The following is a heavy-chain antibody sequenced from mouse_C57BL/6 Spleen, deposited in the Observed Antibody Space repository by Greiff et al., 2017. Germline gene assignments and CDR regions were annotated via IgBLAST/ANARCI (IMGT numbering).Heavy chain of an antibody. V-gene: IGHV5-17*01. J-gene: IGHJ3*01. CDR3: ARRDYEAWFAY. Sequence: EVQRVESGGGLVKPGGSLKLSCAASGFTFSDYGMHWVRQAPEKGLEWVAYISSGSSTIYYADTVKGRFTISRDNAKDTLFLQMTSLRSEDTAMYYCARRDYEAWFAYWGQGTLVTVSA. CDR2: ISSGSSTI. CDR1: GFTFSDYG. D-gene: IGHD2-4*01.